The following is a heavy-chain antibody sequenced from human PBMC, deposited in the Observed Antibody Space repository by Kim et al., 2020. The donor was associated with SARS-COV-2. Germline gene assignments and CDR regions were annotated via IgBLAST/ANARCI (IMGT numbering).Heavy chain of an antibody. CDR2: IKQDGSEK. J-gene: IGHJ6*02. CDR3: ARGWGTRGDDFWSGYLYYYYYYGMDV. CDR1: GFTFSSYW. Sequence: GGSLRLSCAASGFTFSSYWMSWVRQAPGKGLEWVANIKQDGSEKYYVDSVKGRFTISRDNAKNSLYLQMNSLRAEDTAVYYCARGWGTRGDDFWSGYLYYYYYYGMDVWGQGTTVTVSS. V-gene: IGHV3-7*03. D-gene: IGHD3-3*01.